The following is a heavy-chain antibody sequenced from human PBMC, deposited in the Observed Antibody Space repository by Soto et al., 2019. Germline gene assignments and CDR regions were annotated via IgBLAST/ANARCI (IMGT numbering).Heavy chain of an antibody. Sequence: GGSLRLSCAASGFTFNIYAMTWVRQAPGKGLEWVSTTGATGRTTYYSDAVKGRFTVSRDNSKNTLDLQMSNLRAEDTAVYYCATVHNTSRSFDYWGQGTLVTVSS. J-gene: IGHJ4*02. D-gene: IGHD1-20*01. CDR1: GFTFNIYA. CDR3: ATVHNTSRSFDY. V-gene: IGHV3-23*01. CDR2: TGATGRTT.